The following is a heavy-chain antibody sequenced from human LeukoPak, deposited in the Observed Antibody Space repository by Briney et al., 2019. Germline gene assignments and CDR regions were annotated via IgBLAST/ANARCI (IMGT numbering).Heavy chain of an antibody. J-gene: IGHJ4*02. CDR1: GGSISSGDYY. CDR3: ARDSQTTVLTALSL. V-gene: IGHV4-30-4*01. CDR2: IYYSGST. D-gene: IGHD4-23*01. Sequence: PSETLSLTCTVSGGSISSGDYYWSWIRQPPGKGLEWIGYIYYSGSTNYNPSLKSRVTISVDTSKNQFSLKLSSVTAADTAEYYCARDSQTTVLTALSLWGQGTLVTVSS.